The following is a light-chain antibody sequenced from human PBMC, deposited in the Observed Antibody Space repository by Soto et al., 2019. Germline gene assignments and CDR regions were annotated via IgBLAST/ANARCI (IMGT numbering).Light chain of an antibody. CDR1: TSNIGAGYD. Sequence: QSVLTQPPSVSGAPGQRVAISCTGSTSNIGAGYDVNWYQQLPGKAPKLLMYGNGHRPSGVPDRFSASKSGTSASLAITGRQAEDEADYYCQSYAGNLSGPWVFGGGTKLTVL. J-gene: IGLJ3*02. CDR3: QSYAGNLSGPWV. CDR2: GNG. V-gene: IGLV1-40*01.